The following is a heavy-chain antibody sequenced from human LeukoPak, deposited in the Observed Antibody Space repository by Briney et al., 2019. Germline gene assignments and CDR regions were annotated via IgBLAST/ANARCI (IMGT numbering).Heavy chain of an antibody. CDR3: AREPDDYYYYMDV. CDR2: IYTSGST. J-gene: IGHJ6*03. CDR1: GGSISSYY. V-gene: IGHV4-4*07. Sequence: PSETLSLTCTVSGGSISSYYWSWIRQPAGKGLEWIGRIYTSGSTNYNPSLKSRVNISVDKSKNQFSLKLSSVTAADTAVYYCAREPDDYYYYMDVWGKGTTVTVSS. D-gene: IGHD3-3*01.